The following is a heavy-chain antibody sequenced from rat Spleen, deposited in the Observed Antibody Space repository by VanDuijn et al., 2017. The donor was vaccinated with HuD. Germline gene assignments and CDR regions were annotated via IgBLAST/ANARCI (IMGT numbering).Heavy chain of an antibody. CDR2: ISYDDTST. CDR3: TTDRDYYSSYIPRFAY. V-gene: IGHV5-20*01. D-gene: IGHD1-2*01. Sequence: EVQLAESGGGLVQPGRSLKLSCAVSGFTFSDYYMAWVRQAPTKGLEWVASISYDDTSTHYRDSVKGRFTVSRDNAKSTLYLQMDSLRSEDTATYYCTTDRDYYSSYIPRFAYWGQGTLVTVSS. CDR1: GFTFSDYY. J-gene: IGHJ3*01.